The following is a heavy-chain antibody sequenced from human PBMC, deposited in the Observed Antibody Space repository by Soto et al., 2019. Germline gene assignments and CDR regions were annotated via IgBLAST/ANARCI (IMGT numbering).Heavy chain of an antibody. CDR3: AREADSDRSGYFDY. CDR1: GYTFTSYG. D-gene: IGHD3-22*01. V-gene: IGHV1-18*03. J-gene: IGHJ4*02. Sequence: QVQLVQSGAEVKKPGASVKVSCKASGYTFTSYGISWVRQAPGQGLEWMVWISAYNGNTNYSQKLQGRVTMTTDTSASTAEMEVRSLRCDSMAVYYCAREADSDRSGYFDYWGQGTLLTVYS. CDR2: ISAYNGNT.